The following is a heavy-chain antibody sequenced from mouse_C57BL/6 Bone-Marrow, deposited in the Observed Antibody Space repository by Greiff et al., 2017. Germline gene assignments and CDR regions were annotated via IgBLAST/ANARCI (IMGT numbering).Heavy chain of an antibody. CDR2: IDPENGDT. CDR3: TPPWGFDV. Sequence: VQLQKSGAELVRPGASVKLSCTASGFNIKDDYMHWVKQRPEQGLEWIGWIDPENGDTEYASKFQGKATITADTSSNTAYLQLSSLTSEDTAVYYCTPPWGFDVWGTGTTVTVSS. V-gene: IGHV14-4*01. CDR1: GFNIKDDY. J-gene: IGHJ1*03.